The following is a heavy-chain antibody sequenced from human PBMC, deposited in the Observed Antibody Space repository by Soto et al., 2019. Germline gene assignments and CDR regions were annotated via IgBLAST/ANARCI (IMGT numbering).Heavy chain of an antibody. CDR3: AKDLWLLSPSYYYGMDI. V-gene: IGHV3-30*18. CDR2: ISYDGSNK. CDR1: GFTFSSYG. Sequence: GGSLRLSCAASGFTFSSYGMHWVRQAPGKGLEWVAVISYDGSNKYYADSVKGRFTISRDNSKNTLYLQMNSLRAEDTAVYYCAKDLWLLSPSYYYGMDIWGQGTTVTVSS. J-gene: IGHJ6*02. D-gene: IGHD3-3*01.